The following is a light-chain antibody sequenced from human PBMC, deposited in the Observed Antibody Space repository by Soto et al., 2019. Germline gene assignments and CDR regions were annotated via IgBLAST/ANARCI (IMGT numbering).Light chain of an antibody. CDR3: QQYNNWPPIT. V-gene: IGKV3-15*01. CDR1: QTISSN. J-gene: IGKJ5*01. CDR2: GAS. Sequence: EIVMTRFPATLSVSPGQRATLSCRASQTISSNLAWYQQKPGQAPRLLIYGASTRATGIPARFSGSGSGTHFTLTISSLQSEDFAVYYCQQYNNWPPITFGQGTRLEIK.